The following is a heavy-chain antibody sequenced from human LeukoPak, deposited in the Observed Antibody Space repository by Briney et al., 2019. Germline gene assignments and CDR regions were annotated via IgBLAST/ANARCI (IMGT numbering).Heavy chain of an antibody. CDR2: IWYDGSNK. Sequence: PGRSLRLSCAASEFTFSSYSMNWVRQAPGTGLEWVAVIWYDGSNKYYAVSVKGRFTISRDNSKNTLYLQMNSLRAEDTAVFFRQKTAYEILTGYYTRGFHFDYWGQGTLVTVSS. CDR1: EFTFSSYS. CDR3: QKTAYEILTGYYTRGFHFDY. V-gene: IGHV3-33*08. D-gene: IGHD3-9*01. J-gene: IGHJ4*02.